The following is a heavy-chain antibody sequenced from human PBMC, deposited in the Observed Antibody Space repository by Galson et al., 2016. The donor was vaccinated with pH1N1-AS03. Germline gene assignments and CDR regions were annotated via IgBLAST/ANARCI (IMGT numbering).Heavy chain of an antibody. CDR2: INPNTGNP. J-gene: IGHJ4*02. D-gene: IGHD4-11*01. CDR3: ARARTTATKGEIGF. V-gene: IGHV7-4-1*02. Sequence: SVKVSCKASGYTFTNYALNWVRQAPGQGLEWMGWINPNTGNPTYAQGFTGRFVFSSERSVSTAYLQISSIKAEDTAVYYCARARTTATKGEIGFWGQGTLVTVSS. CDR1: GYTFTNYA.